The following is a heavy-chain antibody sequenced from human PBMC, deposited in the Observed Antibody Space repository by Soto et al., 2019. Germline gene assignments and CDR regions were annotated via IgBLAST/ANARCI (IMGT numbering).Heavy chain of an antibody. Sequence: GGSLRLSCATSGFPFTISWMHWVRQVPGKPLEWVSRITSDGSETIYADSVKGRFTISRDNAKNSLYLQMNSLRAEDTALYYCAKDIGDIVLVPAAMGLFGMDVWGQGTTVTVSS. D-gene: IGHD2-2*01. CDR2: ITSDGSET. CDR1: GFPFTISW. CDR3: AKDIGDIVLVPAAMGLFGMDV. V-gene: IGHV3-74*01. J-gene: IGHJ6*02.